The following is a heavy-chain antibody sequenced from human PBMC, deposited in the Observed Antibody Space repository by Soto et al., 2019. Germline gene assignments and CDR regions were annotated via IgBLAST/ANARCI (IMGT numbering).Heavy chain of an antibody. J-gene: IGHJ2*01. CDR2: IWSDGSQK. Sequence: GGSLRLSCSASGLTFNTYGMHWVRQAPGKGLEWVAVIWSDGSQKYYADSVKGRLTISRDNSKNTLYLQLDSLRVEDTAVYYCATQWGVTTPWYFDVWGRGTLVTV. V-gene: IGHV3-33*01. CDR3: ATQWGVTTPWYFDV. CDR1: GLTFNTYG. D-gene: IGHD4-17*01.